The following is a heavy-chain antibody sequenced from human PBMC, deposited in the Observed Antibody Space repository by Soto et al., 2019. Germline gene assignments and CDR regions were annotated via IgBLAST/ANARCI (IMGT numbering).Heavy chain of an antibody. V-gene: IGHV3-48*03. CDR3: AGDHVLMFASYDAFTV. CDR2: IATGGDRI. Sequence: EEQLVESGGDLVQPGGSLRLSCTSSGFALDTYAMNWVRLAPGKDLEWISHIATGGDRIYYADSVKGRFTISRDNARNSLYLQMTSLRDDDTALYYCAGDHVLMFASYDAFTVWGQGTVVTVS. D-gene: IGHD2-21*01. CDR1: GFALDTYA. J-gene: IGHJ3*01.